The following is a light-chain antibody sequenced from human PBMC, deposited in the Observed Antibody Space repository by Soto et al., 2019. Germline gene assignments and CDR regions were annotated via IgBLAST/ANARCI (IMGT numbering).Light chain of an antibody. CDR1: QSVSSY. J-gene: IGKJ4*01. CDR3: QQRSNWPPF. V-gene: IGKV3-11*01. CDR2: DAS. Sequence: EIVLTQSPATLSLSPGERATLSCRASQSVSSYLAWYQQKPGQAPRLLIYDASNRATGIPARFSGSGSGTDFTLTIGSLEREDFAVYYCQQRSNWPPFFGGGTKVEIK.